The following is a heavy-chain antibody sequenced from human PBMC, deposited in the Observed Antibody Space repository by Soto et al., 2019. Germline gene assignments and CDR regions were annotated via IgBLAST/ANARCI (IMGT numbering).Heavy chain of an antibody. Sequence: EVQLLESGGGLVQPGGSLRLSCAASGFTFSSYAMSWVRQAPGKGLEWVSAISGSGSSTYYADSVKGRFTISRDNSKDTLYLQMNSLRDEDTAIYYCAKGTNVDPYYYYAMDVWGQGTTVTVSS. V-gene: IGHV3-23*01. CDR1: GFTFSSYA. CDR2: ISGSGSST. J-gene: IGHJ6*02. CDR3: AKGTNVDPYYYYAMDV.